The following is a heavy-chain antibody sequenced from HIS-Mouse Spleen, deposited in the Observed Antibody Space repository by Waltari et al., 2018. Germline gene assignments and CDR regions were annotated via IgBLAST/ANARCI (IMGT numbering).Heavy chain of an antibody. D-gene: IGHD2-15*01. CDR3: TTDRIVVVVAATPLDFDY. CDR1: GVSSGTAW. CDR2: IKSKPDGGTT. J-gene: IGHJ4*02. Sequence: EVQLVGSGGRWGQPGGSLVLSGGGGGVSSGTAWVGWVRQAPGKGLEWVGRIKSKPDGGTTDYAAPVKGRFTISRDDSKNTLYLQMNSLKTEDTAVYYCTTDRIVVVVAATPLDFDYWGQGTLVTVSS. V-gene: IGHV3-15*01.